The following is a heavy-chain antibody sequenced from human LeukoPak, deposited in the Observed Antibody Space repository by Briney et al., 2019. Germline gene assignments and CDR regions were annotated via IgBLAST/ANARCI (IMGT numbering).Heavy chain of an antibody. J-gene: IGHJ4*02. V-gene: IGHV4-61*02. Sequence: PSETLSLTCTVSGGSISSGSYYWSWIRQPAGKGLEWIGRIYTSGSTNYNPSLKSRVTISVDTSKSQFSLKLSSVTAADTAVYYCARESADYSSSWFGSYWGQGTLVTVSS. CDR2: IYTSGST. D-gene: IGHD6-13*01. CDR3: ARESADYSSSWFGSY. CDR1: GGSISSGSYY.